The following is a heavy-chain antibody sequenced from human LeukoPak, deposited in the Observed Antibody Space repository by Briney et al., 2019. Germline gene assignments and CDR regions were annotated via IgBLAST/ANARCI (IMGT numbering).Heavy chain of an antibody. V-gene: IGHV4-59*01. CDR2: IYYRGST. D-gene: IGHD5-18*01. J-gene: IGHJ6*04. CDR3: ARDSALLDTAMEHYYYYGMDV. Sequence: SETLSPTSAVSGGSISSSNWTWFRQPPGKELEGMGNIYYRGSTNYNPSLKSRVTISVDTSKNQSSLKLSSVTAADTAVYYCARDSALLDTAMEHYYYYGMDVWGKGTTVTVSS. CDR1: GGSISSSN.